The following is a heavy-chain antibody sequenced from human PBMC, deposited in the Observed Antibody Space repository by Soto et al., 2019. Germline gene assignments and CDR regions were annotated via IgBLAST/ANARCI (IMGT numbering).Heavy chain of an antibody. Sequence: ASVKVSCKASGYTFNTYGISWVRQAPGQGLEWMGWISVYNGDTNYAQKFRGRVTLTTGTSTSTAYMELRSLTSDDTAVYYCARDLGYCSAGSWYPGSFHHWG. CDR1: GYTFNTYG. J-gene: IGHJ1*01. D-gene: IGHD2-15*01. V-gene: IGHV1-18*01. CDR2: ISVYNGDT. CDR3: ARDLGYCSAGSWYPGSFHH.